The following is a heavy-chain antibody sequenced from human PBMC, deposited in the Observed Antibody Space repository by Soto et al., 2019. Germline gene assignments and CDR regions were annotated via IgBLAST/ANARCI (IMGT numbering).Heavy chain of an antibody. D-gene: IGHD3-22*01. CDR3: ARERSKYYDSCGYYYAPESLDY. CDR1: GFTFSSYG. CDR2: IWYDGSNK. V-gene: IGHV3-33*01. J-gene: IGHJ4*02. Sequence: GGSLRLSCAASGFTFSSYGMHWVRQAPGKGLEWVAVIWYDGSNKYYADSVKGRFTISRDNSKNTLYLQMNSLRAEDTAVYYCARERSKYYDSCGYYYAPESLDYWGQGTLVTVSS.